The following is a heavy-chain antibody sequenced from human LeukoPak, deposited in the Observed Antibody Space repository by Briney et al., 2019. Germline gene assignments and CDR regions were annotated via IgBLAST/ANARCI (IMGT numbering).Heavy chain of an antibody. J-gene: IGHJ4*02. CDR2: IYYSGST. CDR3: ATATSYGGIDY. CDR1: GFTFSSYE. Sequence: GSLRLSCAASGFTFSSYEMNWVRQAPGKGLEWIGSIYYSGSTYYNPSLKSRVTISVDTSKNQFSLKLSSVTASDTAVYYCATATSYGGIDYWGQGTLVTVSS. V-gene: IGHV4-59*05. D-gene: IGHD4/OR15-4a*01.